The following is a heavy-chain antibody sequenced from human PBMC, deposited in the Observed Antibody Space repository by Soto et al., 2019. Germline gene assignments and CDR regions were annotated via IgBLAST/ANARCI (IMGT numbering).Heavy chain of an antibody. CDR3: ELRVLRQVFSLGTTPTIYFGF. Sequence: QITLNESGPTVVRPTETLTLTCRVSGFSLTTSGVGGGWIRQSPGKAPECLALIYWDDDKRYSASLKSRLTNTSHTFKDQVIMTASHLDPTDTASYDAELRVLRQVFSLGTTPTIYFGFWGQGTPVAVS. CDR2: IYWDDDK. CDR1: GFSLTTSGVG. V-gene: IGHV2-5*02. D-gene: IGHD3-3*01. J-gene: IGHJ4*02.